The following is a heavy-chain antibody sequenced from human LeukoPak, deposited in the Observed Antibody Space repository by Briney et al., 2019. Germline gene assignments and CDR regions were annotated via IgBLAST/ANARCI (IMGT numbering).Heavy chain of an antibody. CDR3: ARDYYDSSGYYYPPPDY. V-gene: IGHV3-20*04. CDR1: GFTFDDYG. J-gene: IGHJ4*02. D-gene: IGHD3-22*01. Sequence: GALRLSCAASGFTFDDYGMGSVRQAPGKGLEWVSGINWNGGCTGYADSVKGRFTISRDNAKNSLYLQMNSLRAEDTALYYCARDYYDSSGYYYPPPDYWGQGTLVTVSS. CDR2: INWNGGCT.